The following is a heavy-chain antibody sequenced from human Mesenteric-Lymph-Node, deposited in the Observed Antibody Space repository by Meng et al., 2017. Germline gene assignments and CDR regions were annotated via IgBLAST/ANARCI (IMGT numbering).Heavy chain of an antibody. CDR3: AREWLTSNIDY. J-gene: IGHJ4*02. CDR1: GSTFTSYA. V-gene: IGHV7-4-1*02. CDR2: INTNTGNP. D-gene: IGHD3-22*01. Sequence: QVQLFPSGPGGKKPGASVKVSCKASGSTFTSYAMDWVRQAPGQGLEWMGWINTNTGNPTYAQGFTGRFVFSLDTSVSTAYLQISSLKAEDTAVYYCAREWLTSNIDYWGQGTLVTVSS.